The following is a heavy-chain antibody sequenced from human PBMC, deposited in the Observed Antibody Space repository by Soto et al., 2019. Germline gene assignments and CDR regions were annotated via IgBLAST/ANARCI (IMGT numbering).Heavy chain of an antibody. V-gene: IGHV3-23*01. D-gene: IGHD2-2*01. Sequence: LLESGGGLVQPGGSLRLSCAASGLTFPSYSMNWVRQAPGKGLGWFSAIGGSGTNTYYADSVKGRFTISRDNSKNTVYLQMNRLRAEDTDVYYCEKGSSSTQYLNYYFYHMDVWGKGNTVSV. CDR3: EKGSSSTQYLNYYFYHMDV. J-gene: IGHJ6*03. CDR2: IGGSGTNT. CDR1: GLTFPSYS.